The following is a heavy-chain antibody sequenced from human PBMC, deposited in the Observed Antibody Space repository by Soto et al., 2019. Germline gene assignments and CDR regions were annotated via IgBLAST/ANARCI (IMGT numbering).Heavy chain of an antibody. V-gene: IGHV4-59*01. CDR2: IYYSGST. CDR1: GGYISSYD. J-gene: IGHJ6*02. D-gene: IGHD1-7*01. Sequence: SETLPLTYTVSGGYISSYDCRWIRQPPGKGLERIGYIYYSGSTNYNTSLKSRVTISVDTSKNQFSLKLSSVTAADTAMYYCARDWDGTGTTYNYDYGMDVWGQGTTVTVSS. CDR3: ARDWDGTGTTYNYDYGMDV.